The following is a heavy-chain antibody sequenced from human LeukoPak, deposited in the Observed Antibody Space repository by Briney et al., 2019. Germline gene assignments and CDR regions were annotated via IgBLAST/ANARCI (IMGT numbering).Heavy chain of an antibody. Sequence: GGSLRLSCAASGFTFSNYAMHWVRQAPGKGLEWVAAISYDGSNKYYADSVKGRFTISRDNSRNTLYLQMNSLRAEDTAVYYCAKGGESRSHRYIAAVLQPPFDYWGQGTLVTVSS. J-gene: IGHJ4*02. CDR1: GFTFSNYA. D-gene: IGHD3-16*01. CDR2: ISYDGSNK. CDR3: AKGGESRSHRYIAAVLQPPFDY. V-gene: IGHV3-30-3*01.